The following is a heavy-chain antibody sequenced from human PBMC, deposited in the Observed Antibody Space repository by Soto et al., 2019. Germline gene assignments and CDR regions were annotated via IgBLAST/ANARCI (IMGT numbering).Heavy chain of an antibody. V-gene: IGHV3-30*18. CDR1: GFTFSTYG. Sequence: PGGSLRLSCAASGFTFSTYGMHWVRQAPGKGQEWVALVSYDGSNKNYADSVKGRFAISRDNSKNMLYLQMNMLRTDDTAVYYCAKDLGFCSGGSCYSEGYFDYWGQGALVTVSS. D-gene: IGHD2-15*01. CDR2: VSYDGSNK. J-gene: IGHJ4*02. CDR3: AKDLGFCSGGSCYSEGYFDY.